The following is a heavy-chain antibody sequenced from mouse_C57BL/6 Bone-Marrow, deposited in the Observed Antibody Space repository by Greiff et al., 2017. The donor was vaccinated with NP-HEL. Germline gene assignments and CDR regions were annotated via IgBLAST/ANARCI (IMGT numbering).Heavy chain of an antibody. D-gene: IGHD2-10*01. CDR1: GYTFTSYW. CDR3: AILPGYFDY. J-gene: IGHJ2*01. CDR2: IHPNSGST. Sequence: QVQLQQSGAELVKPGASVKLSCKASGYTFTSYWMHWVKQRPGQGLEWIGMIHPNSGSTNYNEKFKSKATLTVDKSSSTAYMQLSRLTSEDSAVYYCAILPGYFDYWGQGTTLTVSS. V-gene: IGHV1-64*01.